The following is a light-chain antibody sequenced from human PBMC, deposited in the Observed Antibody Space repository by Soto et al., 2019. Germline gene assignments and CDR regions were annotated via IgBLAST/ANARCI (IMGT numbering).Light chain of an antibody. Sequence: EMEMTQSPATLSVSPGERVTLSCRASQGIGDTLAWYQQKPGQTPRLLIYDTSIRATGVPARFSGSRSGAEFTLTISSLQSEDFAVYYCQHYVTWPLTFGGGTKVDIK. V-gene: IGKV3-15*01. CDR2: DTS. CDR1: QGIGDT. J-gene: IGKJ4*01. CDR3: QHYVTWPLT.